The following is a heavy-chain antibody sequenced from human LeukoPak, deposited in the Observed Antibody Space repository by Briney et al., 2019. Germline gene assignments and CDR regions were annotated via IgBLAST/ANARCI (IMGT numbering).Heavy chain of an antibody. J-gene: IGHJ4*02. CDR2: INRSSSSI. D-gene: IGHD3-22*01. V-gene: IGHV3-23*01. CDR1: GFTFSIYS. CDR3: AKESGTYYYDSSGYYLDY. Sequence: GGSLRLSCAASGFTFSIYSMSWVRQAPGKGLEWVSPINRSSSSIYYADSVKGRFTISRDNSKISLYQQMNSLRAEDKGVYYCAKESGTYYYDSSGYYLDYWGQGTLVTVSS.